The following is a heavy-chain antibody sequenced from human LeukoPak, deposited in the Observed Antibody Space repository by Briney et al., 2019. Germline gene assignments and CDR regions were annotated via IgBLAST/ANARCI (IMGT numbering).Heavy chain of an antibody. CDR1: GGSFSGYY. V-gene: IGHV4-34*01. J-gene: IGHJ6*03. D-gene: IGHD3-22*01. CDR2: INHSGST. Sequence: SETLSLTCAVYGGSFSGYYWSWIRQPPGKGLEWIGEINHSGSTNYNPSLKSRVTISVDTSKNQFSLKLSSVTAADTAVYYCARDPGYYDSSGYGYYMDVWGKGTTVTVSS. CDR3: ARDPGYYDSSGYGYYMDV.